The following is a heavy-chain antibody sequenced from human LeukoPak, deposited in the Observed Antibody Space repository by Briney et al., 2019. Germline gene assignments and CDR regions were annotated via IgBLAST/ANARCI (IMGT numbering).Heavy chain of an antibody. J-gene: IGHJ4*02. V-gene: IGHV4-61*02. CDR1: GGTISSSRYY. D-gene: IGHD6-19*01. CDR2: IFTSGST. Sequence: SETLSLTCTASGGTISSSRYYWSWIRLPAGKGLEWIGRIFTSGSTNYNPSLKSRVTISLDTSKNQFSLKLSSVTAADTAVYYCATIAVAGHFDYWGQGTLVTVSS. CDR3: ATIAVAGHFDY.